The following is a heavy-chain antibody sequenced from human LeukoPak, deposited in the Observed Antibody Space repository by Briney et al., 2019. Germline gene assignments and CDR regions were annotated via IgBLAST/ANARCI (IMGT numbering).Heavy chain of an antibody. CDR3: ARHKRAFGVVKVSAFDI. CDR1: GGSISSYY. J-gene: IGHJ3*02. CDR2: IYYSGST. Sequence: PSETLSLTCTVSGGSISSYYWSWIRQPPGKGLEWIGSIYYSGSTYYNPSLKSRVTISVDTSKNQFSLKLSSVTAADTAVYYCARHKRAFGVVKVSAFDIWGQGTMVTVSS. D-gene: IGHD3-3*01. V-gene: IGHV4-59*05.